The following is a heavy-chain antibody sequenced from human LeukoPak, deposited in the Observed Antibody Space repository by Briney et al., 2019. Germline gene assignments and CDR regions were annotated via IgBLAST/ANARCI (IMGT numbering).Heavy chain of an antibody. CDR2: INHSGST. J-gene: IGHJ6*02. Sequence: PSETLSLTCAVYGGSFSGYYWSWIRQPPGKGLEWIGEINHSGSTNYNPSLKSRVTISVDTSKNQFSLKLSSVTAADTAVYHCARGRRYCSSTSCSRGYYYYYGMDVWGQGTTVTVPS. CDR1: GGSFSGYY. V-gene: IGHV4-34*01. CDR3: ARGRRYCSSTSCSRGYYYYYGMDV. D-gene: IGHD2-2*01.